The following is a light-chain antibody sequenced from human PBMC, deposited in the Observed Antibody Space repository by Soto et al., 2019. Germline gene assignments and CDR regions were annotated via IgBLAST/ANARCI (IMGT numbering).Light chain of an antibody. CDR1: QSISTW. V-gene: IGKV1-5*01. J-gene: IGKJ2*01. CDR2: DAS. Sequence: DIQMTQSLSTLSASVGDRVTFTCRASQSISTWLAWYQQKPGKAPKLLIYDASNLESGVPSRFSGSGSGTAFTLTISSLQPDDFATYYCQQYNSSSYTFDQGTKLEIK. CDR3: QQYNSSSYT.